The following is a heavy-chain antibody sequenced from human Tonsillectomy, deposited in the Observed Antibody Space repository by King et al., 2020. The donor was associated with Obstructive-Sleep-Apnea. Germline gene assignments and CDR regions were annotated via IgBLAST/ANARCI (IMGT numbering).Heavy chain of an antibody. CDR1: GFTFGIYS. J-gene: IGHJ4*02. CDR2: ITSTSAYI. V-gene: IGHV3-21*01. Sequence: VQLVESGGGLVKPGGSLRLSCVASGFTFGIYSLIWVRQAPGKGLEWVSLITSTSAYIYYADSVKGRFTISRDNAKNSLYLQMNSLRVEDMAVYYCARVRPGYDGSGSYITPDFWGQGTLVTVSS. CDR3: ARVRPGYDGSGSYITPDF. D-gene: IGHD3-10*01.